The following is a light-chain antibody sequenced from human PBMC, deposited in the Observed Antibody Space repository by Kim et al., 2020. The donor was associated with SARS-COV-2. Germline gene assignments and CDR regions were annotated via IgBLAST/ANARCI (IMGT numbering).Light chain of an antibody. CDR2: GTS. Sequence: WCPRETATPSGGASQIISGNYVAWYQQKPGPAPRLLIYGTSTRATGIADRFSGSGSGTDFTLTISRLEPEDFAVDYCQQYVSSTGTFGQGTKLEI. V-gene: IGKV3-20*01. J-gene: IGKJ2*01. CDR3: QQYVSSTGT. CDR1: QIISGNY.